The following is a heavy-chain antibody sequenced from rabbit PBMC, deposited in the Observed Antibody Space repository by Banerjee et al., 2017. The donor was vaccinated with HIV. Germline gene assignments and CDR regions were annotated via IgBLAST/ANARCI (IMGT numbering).Heavy chain of an antibody. Sequence: QEQLVESGGDLVKPEGSLTLTCTASGFSFSSNYYMCWVRQAPGKGLEWIACIYAGSSGSTYYASWAKGRFTISKTSSTTVTLQMTSLTAADTATYFCAREGFGDGTGDFDLWGPGTLVTVS. J-gene: IGHJ4*01. V-gene: IGHV1S45*01. CDR3: AREGFGDGTGDFDL. CDR1: GFSFSSNYY. D-gene: IGHD7-1*01. CDR2: IYAGSSGST.